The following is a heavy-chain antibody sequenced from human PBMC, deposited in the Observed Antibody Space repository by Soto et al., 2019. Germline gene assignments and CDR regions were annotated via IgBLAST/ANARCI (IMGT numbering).Heavy chain of an antibody. V-gene: IGHV3-23*01. CDR3: AKSAGSSGYYYWDDY. CDR1: GFTFSSYA. CDR2: ISGSVIST. D-gene: IGHD3-22*01. J-gene: IGHJ4*02. Sequence: PGGSLRLSCAASGFTFSSYAMTWVRQAPGKGLEWVSTISGSVISTYYADSVKGRFTISRDNSKNTLYLQMNSLRAEDAAVYYCAKSAGSSGYYYWDDYWGQGTLVTVSS.